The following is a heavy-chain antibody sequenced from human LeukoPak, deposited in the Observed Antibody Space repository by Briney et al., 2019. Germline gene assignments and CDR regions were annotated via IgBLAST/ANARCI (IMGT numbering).Heavy chain of an antibody. CDR2: IKQDGSEK. D-gene: IGHD1-26*01. V-gene: IGHV3-7*03. CDR3: AKDVGKWESLHFFDY. J-gene: IGHJ4*02. Sequence: PGGSLRLSCAASGFTFRTYWMSWVRQAPGKGLEWVANIKQDGSEKYYVDSVKGRFTLSRDNAKNSLSLQMNSLRVEDTAVYYCAKDVGKWESLHFFDYWGQGTLVTVSS. CDR1: GFTFRTYW.